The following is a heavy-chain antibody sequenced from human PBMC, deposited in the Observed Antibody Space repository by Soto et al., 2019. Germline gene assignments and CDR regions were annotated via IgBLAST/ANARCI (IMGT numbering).Heavy chain of an antibody. J-gene: IGHJ4*02. CDR2: IHPDGGQT. V-gene: IGHV1-46*01. Sequence: ASVKVSCKASGYDFTNYYVQWVRQAPGQGLEWMGVIHPDGGQTTYSQRFQDRVTMTSDTFTSTIYMELSSLRSEDTAVYYCARGDIDFWGPGALVTVYS. CDR3: ARGDIDF. CDR1: GYDFTNYY.